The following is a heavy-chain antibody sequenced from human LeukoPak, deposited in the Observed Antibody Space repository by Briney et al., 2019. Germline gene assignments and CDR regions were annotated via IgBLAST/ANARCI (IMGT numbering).Heavy chain of an antibody. CDR1: GFTFSSYG. V-gene: IGHV3-30*02. CDR2: IRYDGTNK. Sequence: GGSLRLSCAASGFTFSSYGMHWVRQAPGKGLEWVAFIRYDGTNKYYADSVKGRFTISRDNSKNTLYLQMNSLRAEDTAVYYCAKDISGWYGSFAFDIWGQGTMVTVSS. D-gene: IGHD6-19*01. J-gene: IGHJ3*02. CDR3: AKDISGWYGSFAFDI.